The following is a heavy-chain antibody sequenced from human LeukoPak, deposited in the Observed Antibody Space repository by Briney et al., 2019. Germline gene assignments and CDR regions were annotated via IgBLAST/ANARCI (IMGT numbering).Heavy chain of an antibody. Sequence: GGSLRLSCAASGFAFSSYAMHWVRQAPGKGLEWVAIIQYDGSDKFYGDSVKGRFTISRDNSKNTLYLQMNNLRAEDTAVYYCARDPKRYCSGSSCYVDSWGQGTLVTVSS. V-gene: IGHV3-30-3*01. J-gene: IGHJ4*02. CDR1: GFAFSSYA. CDR2: IQYDGSDK. CDR3: ARDPKRYCSGSSCYVDS. D-gene: IGHD2-15*01.